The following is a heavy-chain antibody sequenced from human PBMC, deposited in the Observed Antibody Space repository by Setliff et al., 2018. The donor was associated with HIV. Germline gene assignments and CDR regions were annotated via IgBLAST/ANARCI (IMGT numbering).Heavy chain of an antibody. CDR3: ARDPAFGAFDI. J-gene: IGHJ3*02. CDR1: GFTFSSSW. Sequence: LRLSCAASGFTFSSSWMTWVRQAPGRGLEYVAGMNRDGRERLYADSVKGRFSISRDNAKNSLYLQMSSLRTEDTAVYFCARDPAFGAFDIWGQGTMVTVSS. V-gene: IGHV3-7*04. CDR2: MNRDGRER. D-gene: IGHD3-10*01.